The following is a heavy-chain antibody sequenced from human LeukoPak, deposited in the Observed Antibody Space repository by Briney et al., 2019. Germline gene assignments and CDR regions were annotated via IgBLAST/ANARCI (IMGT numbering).Heavy chain of an antibody. V-gene: IGHV1-24*01. CDR2: FDPEDGET. Sequence: ASVKVSCKVSGYTLTELSMHWVRQAPGKGLEWMGGFDPEDGETIYAQKFQGRVTMTEDTSTDTAYMELSSLRSEDTAVYYCASHLLDLVYCTGGSRLDYWGHLTLVNV. D-gene: IGHD2-15*01. CDR3: ASHLLDLVYCTGGSRLDY. CDR1: GYTLTELS. J-gene: IGHJ4*01.